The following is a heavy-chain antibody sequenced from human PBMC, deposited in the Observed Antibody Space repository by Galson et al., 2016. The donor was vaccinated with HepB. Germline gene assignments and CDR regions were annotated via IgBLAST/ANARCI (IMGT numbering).Heavy chain of an antibody. J-gene: IGHJ4*02. CDR2: IDPDDSDS. Sequence: QSGAEVKKPGESLRISCKGLGYNFGSYRINWVRRVPGKGLQLMGRIDPDDSDSYYSPSFQGHVTISADRATNTAYLQWRSPEASDTAIYFRARSPGRAAAVDYWGQGALVTVSS. V-gene: IGHV5-10-1*01. CDR3: ARSPGRAAAVDY. D-gene: IGHD6-13*01. CDR1: GYNFGSYR.